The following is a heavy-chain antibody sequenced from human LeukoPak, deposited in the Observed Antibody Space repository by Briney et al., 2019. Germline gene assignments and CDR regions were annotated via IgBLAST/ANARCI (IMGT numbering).Heavy chain of an antibody. Sequence: SETLSLTCTVSGGSISSGGYYWSWIRQHPGKGLEWIGYIYYSGSTYYNPSLKSRVTISVDTSKNQFSLKLSSVTAADTAVYYCARYYYDSSGSKYYYYYYGMDVWGQGTTVTVSS. V-gene: IGHV4-31*03. CDR3: ARYYYDSSGSKYYYYYYGMDV. CDR1: GGSISSGGYY. D-gene: IGHD3-22*01. CDR2: IYYSGST. J-gene: IGHJ6*02.